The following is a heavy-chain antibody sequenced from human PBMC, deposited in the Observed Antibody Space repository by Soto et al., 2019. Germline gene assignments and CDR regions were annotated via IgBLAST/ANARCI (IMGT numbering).Heavy chain of an antibody. J-gene: IGHJ4*02. V-gene: IGHV1-46*01. Sequence: GASVKVSCKASGYTFTIYYRHWVRQAPGQGLEWMGIINPSGGSTSYAQKFQGRVTMTRDTSTSTVYMELSSLRSEDTAVYYCARSWTTVTMIVGYWGQGTLVTVSS. CDR2: INPSGGST. CDR3: ARSWTTVTMIVGY. CDR1: GYTFTIYY. D-gene: IGHD4-17*01.